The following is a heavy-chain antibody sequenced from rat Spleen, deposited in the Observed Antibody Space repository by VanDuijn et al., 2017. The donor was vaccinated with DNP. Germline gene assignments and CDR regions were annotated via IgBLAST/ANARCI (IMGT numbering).Heavy chain of an antibody. D-gene: IGHD4-3*01. V-gene: IGHV4-2*01. CDR3: VREELGVDY. CDR1: GFNFHDYW. CDR2: INKDSSII. J-gene: IGHJ2*01. Sequence: EVKLVESGGGLVQPGRSLKLSCAASGFNFHDYWMGWVRQAPGKGLEWIGEINKDSSIINYTPSLKDKFTISRDNAQNTLYLQMNKLGSEDTAIYYCVREELGVDYWGQGVMVTVSS.